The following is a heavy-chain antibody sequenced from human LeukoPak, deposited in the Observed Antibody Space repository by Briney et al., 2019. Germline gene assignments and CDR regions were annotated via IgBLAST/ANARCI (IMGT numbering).Heavy chain of an antibody. CDR3: AKVGDGKYGGGGFDP. D-gene: IGHD2-21*01. Sequence: ASVTVTLKSSGYRFTDYHMHWLRQPPAAGLEWMGWINPQSGDTNYAKQLQGRVTIIRGPPTSTTYMELSSLRFDDTALYYCAKVGDGKYGGGGFDPWGQGTLVTVSS. J-gene: IGHJ5*02. CDR1: GYRFTDYH. V-gene: IGHV1-2*02. CDR2: INPQSGDT.